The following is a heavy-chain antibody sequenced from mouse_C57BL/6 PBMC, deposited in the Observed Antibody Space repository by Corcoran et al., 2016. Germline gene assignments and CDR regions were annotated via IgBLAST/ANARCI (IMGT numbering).Heavy chain of an antibody. CDR2: IYPGDGDT. J-gene: IGHJ4*01. CDR1: GYAFSSYW. CDR3: ARRSYHYAMDY. Sequence: QVQLQQSGAELVKPGASVKISCKASGYAFSSYWMNWVKQRPGKGLEWIGQIYPGDGDTNYNGKFKGKATLTADKSSSTAYMQLSSLTSEDSAVYFCARRSYHYAMDYWGQGTSVTVSS. D-gene: IGHD2-10*01. V-gene: IGHV1-80*01.